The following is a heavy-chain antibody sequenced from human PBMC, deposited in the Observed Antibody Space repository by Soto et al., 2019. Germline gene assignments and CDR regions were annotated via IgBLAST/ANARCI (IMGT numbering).Heavy chain of an antibody. Sequence: QVQLVESGGGVVQPGRSLRLSCAASGFTFSSYAMHWVRQAPGKGLEWVAVISDDGSNKYYADYVKGRFTISRDNSKNTLYLQMNSLRAEDTAVYYCASLTIFGVVDWFDPWGQGTLVTVSS. D-gene: IGHD3-3*01. CDR2: ISDDGSNK. J-gene: IGHJ5*02. V-gene: IGHV3-30-3*01. CDR3: ASLTIFGVVDWFDP. CDR1: GFTFSSYA.